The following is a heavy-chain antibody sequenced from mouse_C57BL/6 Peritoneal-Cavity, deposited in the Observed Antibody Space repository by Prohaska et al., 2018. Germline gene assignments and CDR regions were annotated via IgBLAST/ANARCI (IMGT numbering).Heavy chain of an antibody. CDR2: IDPSYRET. CDR1: GYTFTSSW. D-gene: IGHD2-5*01. CDR3: AREGSNYGFAY. V-gene: IGHV1-52*01. Sequence: QVQLQQPGAELLRPGSSVKLSCKASGYTFTSSWMHWVKQRPIQGLEWIGNIDPSYRETNYNQKLKDKAKLTVDKPSSEGYMGHSSLSSEDAAVYHCAREGSNYGFAYWCQGTLVTVSA. J-gene: IGHJ3*01.